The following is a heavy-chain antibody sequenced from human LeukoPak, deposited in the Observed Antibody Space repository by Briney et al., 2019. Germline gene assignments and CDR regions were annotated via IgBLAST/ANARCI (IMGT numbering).Heavy chain of an antibody. V-gene: IGHV3-74*03. CDR1: GFTITNHW. Sequence: GGSLRLSCEVSGFTITNHWMYWVRQAPGRGRVWFSRIKSDERSAAYADSVKGRFTISRGNAKNTLYLQMNSLRAEDTAVYYCATAFKGSSLQDYWGQGTLVTVSS. CDR2: IKSDERSA. CDR3: ATAFKGSSLQDY. D-gene: IGHD1-26*01. J-gene: IGHJ4*02.